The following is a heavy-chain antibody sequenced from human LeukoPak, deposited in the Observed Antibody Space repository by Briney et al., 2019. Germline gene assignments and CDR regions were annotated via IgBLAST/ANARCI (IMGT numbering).Heavy chain of an antibody. CDR3: ARQTYCSSISCYRFDP. Sequence: SETLSLTCTVSGGSISSTNYYWGWIRQPPGKGLEWIGTIYYSGSTYYNPSLKSRVTISVDTSKNQFSLKLSSVTAADTAVYYCARQTYCSSISCYRFDPWGQGTLVTLSS. CDR2: IYYSGST. J-gene: IGHJ5*02. V-gene: IGHV4-39*01. CDR1: GGSISSTNYY. D-gene: IGHD2-2*01.